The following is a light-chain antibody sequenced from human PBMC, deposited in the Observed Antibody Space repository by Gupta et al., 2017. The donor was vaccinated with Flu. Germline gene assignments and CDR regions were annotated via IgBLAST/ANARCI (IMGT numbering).Light chain of an antibody. J-gene: IGLJ2*01. V-gene: IGLV2-23*02. CDR2: EVN. Sequence: QSALSQPAPVSGSPGQTVTTSCTGTGSDIGRYNLVPWYQQYPGKAPKLLIHEVNKRPSWVSNRFSGSKSGDTASLTISDLQSDDEAHYYCCSYAVIRDRQLFGGGTKLTVL. CDR1: GSDIGRYNL. CDR3: CSYAVIRDRQL.